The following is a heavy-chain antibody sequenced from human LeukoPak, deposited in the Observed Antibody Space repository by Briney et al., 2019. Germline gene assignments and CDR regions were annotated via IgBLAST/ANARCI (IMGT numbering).Heavy chain of an antibody. CDR3: ASESVNTYGLDY. CDR1: GLTFKDNY. J-gene: IGHJ4*02. CDR2: VYTGGNT. V-gene: IGHV3-66*01. Sequence: GGSLRLSCAASGLTFKDNYMNWVRQAPGKGLEWASIVYTGGNTYHADAVKGRFITSRDNSKNMVYLQMNSLRVEDTAVYYCASESVNTYGLDYWGQGTRVTVSS. D-gene: IGHD3-10*01.